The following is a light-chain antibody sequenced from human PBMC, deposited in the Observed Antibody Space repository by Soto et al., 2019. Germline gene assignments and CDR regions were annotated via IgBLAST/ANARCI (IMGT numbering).Light chain of an antibody. Sequence: EIVLTQSPATLSLSPGERATLSCRARQSVSVYLACYQTRPGQAARVLIYDTSKRATGIPVRFSCSGSGTDFTLTISSLEPEDFAIYYCQHRFKGPDSFGQGTKLEI. CDR3: QHRFKGPDS. V-gene: IGKV3-11*01. CDR2: DTS. J-gene: IGKJ2*01. CDR1: QSVSVY.